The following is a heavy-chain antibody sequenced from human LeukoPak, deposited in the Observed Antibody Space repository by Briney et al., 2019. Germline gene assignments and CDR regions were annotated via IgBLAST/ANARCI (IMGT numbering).Heavy chain of an antibody. J-gene: IGHJ3*02. CDR3: ADNRGLCQLPVQYSFDN. D-gene: IGHD3-22*01. V-gene: IGHV3-30*02. Sequence: GGSLRLSCAASGFTFSSYGMHWVRQAPGKGLEWVAYIRYDGSNKYYADSVKGRFTISRDNSKNTLYLQMNSLSAEYTAVYYCADNRGLCQLPVQYSFDNWGQRTMVSVSS. CDR2: IRYDGSNK. CDR1: GFTFSSYG.